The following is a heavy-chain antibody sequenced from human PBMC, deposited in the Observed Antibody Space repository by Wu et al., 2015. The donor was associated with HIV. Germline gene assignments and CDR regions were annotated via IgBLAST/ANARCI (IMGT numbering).Heavy chain of an antibody. J-gene: IGHJ4*02. CDR1: GYTFTNYD. CDR3: ARTTLYDRTGSYYGFDY. V-gene: IGHV1-8*01. D-gene: IGHD3-22*01. CDR2: MNPKSGTK. Sequence: QVQLVQSGAEVKKFGASVQVSCKASGYTFTNYDISWVRQATGQGFEWMGWMNPKSGTKEYAQRFQDRISLTMKTSINTAYMELRSLRYEDTGMYYCARTTLYDRTGSYYGFDYWGQGTLVTVSS.